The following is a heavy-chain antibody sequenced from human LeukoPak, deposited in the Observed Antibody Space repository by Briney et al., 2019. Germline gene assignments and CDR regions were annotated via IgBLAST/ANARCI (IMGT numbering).Heavy chain of an antibody. CDR2: INYSGNT. J-gene: IGHJ4*02. CDR3: TRDMPDPDYGGNSILFDY. CDR1: GPSISTNF. D-gene: IGHD4-23*01. Sequence: PAESLSLTCTASGPSISTNFWSWVRQHPGKGLEWLGFINYSGNTNYNPSLKGRLTISIDTSKNPLFLKMSCVSAAATAVYYCTRDMPDPDYGGNSILFDYSGAGDLGTVSS. V-gene: IGHV4-59*12.